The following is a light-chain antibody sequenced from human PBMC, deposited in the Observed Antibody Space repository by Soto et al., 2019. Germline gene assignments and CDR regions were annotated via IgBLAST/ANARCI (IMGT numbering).Light chain of an antibody. CDR1: QSVRSN. J-gene: IGKJ2*01. CDR2: GAS. Sequence: EIVLTQSPATLSMSPGERATLSCRASQSVRSNLAWYQQKPGQPPRLLIYGASTRATGIPARFSGSGSGTEFTLTISSLQSEDFAVYYCQEYNNWPPYAFGQGTKLEIK. V-gene: IGKV3-15*01. CDR3: QEYNNWPPYA.